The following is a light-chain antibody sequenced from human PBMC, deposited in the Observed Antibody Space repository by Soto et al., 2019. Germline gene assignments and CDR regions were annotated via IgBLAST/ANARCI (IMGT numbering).Light chain of an antibody. V-gene: IGLV1-47*01. CDR1: SSKIGDHF. Sequence: QSVLAQPPSVSGYPGQRITISCSGDSSKIGDHFVYWYQKVPATAPKLLIYRNEERPSAFPDRFSGSKSATSASLAISGLRAEDEADYYCATWDDSFRGLFRGGTKATVL. CDR3: ATWDDSFRGL. J-gene: IGLJ3*02. CDR2: RNE.